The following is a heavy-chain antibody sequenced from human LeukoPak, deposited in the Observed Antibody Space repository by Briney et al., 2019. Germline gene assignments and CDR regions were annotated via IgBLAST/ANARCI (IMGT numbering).Heavy chain of an antibody. CDR2: ISTSGGST. Sequence: GGSLRVSCADSGYTFTRYWMSWVRQAPGKGLEWVSSISTSGGSTYYADSVKGRFTISRDTSKNTLYLQMNSLRAEDTAVYYCARIPSRVVVTTTPWGQGTLVTVSS. J-gene: IGHJ5*02. V-gene: IGHV3-23*01. D-gene: IGHD2-21*02. CDR3: ARIPSRVVVTTTP. CDR1: GYTFTRYW.